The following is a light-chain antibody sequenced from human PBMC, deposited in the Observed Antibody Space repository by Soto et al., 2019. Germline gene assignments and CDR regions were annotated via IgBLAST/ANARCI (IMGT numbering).Light chain of an antibody. Sequence: EKVMTQSPATLPVSLGERATLSCRASQSVSRNLAWYQQKPGQAPRLLIYGASRRAAGIPDRFSGSGSGTDFTLTISRVDPEDFAVYYCQQYGGSPPITFGQGTRLEIK. CDR1: QSVSRN. CDR2: GAS. J-gene: IGKJ5*01. CDR3: QQYGGSPPIT. V-gene: IGKV3-20*01.